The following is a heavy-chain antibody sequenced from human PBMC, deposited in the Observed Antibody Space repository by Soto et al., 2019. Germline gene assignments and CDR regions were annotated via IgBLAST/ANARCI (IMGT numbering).Heavy chain of an antibody. Sequence: ASVKVSCKTSGYTFTGHYIHWVRQAPGQGLEWMGWINPNSSATSYAQKFQGRVTMTRDTSIRIAYMELSRLTSDDTAIYYCARDSQIHRVVVIDYWGQGTLVTVSS. CDR2: INPNSSAT. D-gene: IGHD3-22*01. CDR1: GYTFTGHY. V-gene: IGHV1-2*02. CDR3: ARDSQIHRVVVIDY. J-gene: IGHJ4*02.